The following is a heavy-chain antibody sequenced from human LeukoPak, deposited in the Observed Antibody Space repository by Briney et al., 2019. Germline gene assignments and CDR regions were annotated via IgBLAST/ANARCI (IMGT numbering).Heavy chain of an antibody. J-gene: IGHJ4*02. CDR1: GFTFSSYS. Sequence: GGSLRLSCAASGFTFSSYSMNWVRQAPGKGLERVSYISGSRVTIYYADSVKGRFTISRDNAKNSLYLQMDSLRAGDTAVYYCARSGVPYCGGDCRFDYWGQGTLVTVSS. D-gene: IGHD2-21*01. CDR3: ARSGVPYCGGDCRFDY. CDR2: ISGSRVTI. V-gene: IGHV3-48*01.